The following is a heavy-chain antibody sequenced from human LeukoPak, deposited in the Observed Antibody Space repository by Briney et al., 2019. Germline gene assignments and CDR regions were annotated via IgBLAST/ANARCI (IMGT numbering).Heavy chain of an antibody. CDR1: GFTFSSFW. V-gene: IGHV3-7*01. Sequence: GGSLRHSCAASGFTFSSFWMSWVRQAPGKGLQWVANIKQEGSEKYYVGSVKGRFTISRDNAKNSLYLQMNSLRAEDTAVYYCATGSAYYYDSSGFNYWGQGTLVTVSS. CDR3: ATGSAYYYDSSGFNY. J-gene: IGHJ4*02. CDR2: IKQEGSEK. D-gene: IGHD3-22*01.